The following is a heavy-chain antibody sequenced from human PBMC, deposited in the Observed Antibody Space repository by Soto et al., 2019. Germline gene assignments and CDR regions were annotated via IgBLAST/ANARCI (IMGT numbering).Heavy chain of an antibody. CDR1: GGSISSYY. CDR2: IYYSGST. V-gene: IGHV4-59*01. J-gene: IGHJ5*02. Sequence: SETLSLTCTVSGGSISSYYWSWIRQPPGKGLEWIGYIYYSGSTNYSPSLKSRVTISVDTSKNQFSLKLSSVTAADTAVYYCARVGSVRGVSSNWFDPWGQGTLVTVSS. D-gene: IGHD3-10*01. CDR3: ARVGSVRGVSSNWFDP.